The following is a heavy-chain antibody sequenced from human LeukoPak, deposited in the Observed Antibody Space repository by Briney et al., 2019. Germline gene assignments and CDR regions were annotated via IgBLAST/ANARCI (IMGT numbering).Heavy chain of an antibody. CDR1: GFTFSSYA. CDR3: AKRGVVIRVILVGFHKQAYYFDS. D-gene: IGHD3-22*01. V-gene: IGHV3-23*01. Sequence: GGSLRLSCAASGFTFSSYAMSWVRQAPGKGLEWVSAISGSGGSTYYADSVKGRFTISRDNPKNTLYLQMNSLRAEDTAVYFCAKRGVVIRVILVGFHKQAYYFDSWGQGALVTVSS. CDR2: ISGSGGST. J-gene: IGHJ4*02.